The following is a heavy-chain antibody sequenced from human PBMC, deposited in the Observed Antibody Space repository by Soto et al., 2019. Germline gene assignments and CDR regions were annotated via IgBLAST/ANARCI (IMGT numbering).Heavy chain of an antibody. CDR1: GFTFSSYA. J-gene: IGHJ4*02. CDR3: ARVVGATQMDFDY. V-gene: IGHV3-23*01. CDR2: ISGSGGST. Sequence: GGSLRLSCAASGFTFSSYAMSWVRQAPGKGLEWVSGISGSGGSTYYADSVKGRFTISRDNSKNTLYLQMNSLRAEDTALYYCARVVGATQMDFDYWGQGTLVTVSS. D-gene: IGHD1-26*01.